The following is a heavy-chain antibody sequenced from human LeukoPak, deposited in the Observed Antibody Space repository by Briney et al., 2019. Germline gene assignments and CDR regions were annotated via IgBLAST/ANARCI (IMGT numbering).Heavy chain of an antibody. Sequence: ASVKVSCTASGGTFSSYAISWVRQAPGQGLEWMGRIIPILGIANYAQKFQGRVTITADKSTSTAYMELSSLRSEDTAVYYCAREVLRSRFDYWGQGTLVTVSS. V-gene: IGHV1-69*04. CDR3: AREVLRSRFDY. CDR2: IIPILGIA. J-gene: IGHJ4*02. CDR1: GGTFSSYA. D-gene: IGHD2-21*01.